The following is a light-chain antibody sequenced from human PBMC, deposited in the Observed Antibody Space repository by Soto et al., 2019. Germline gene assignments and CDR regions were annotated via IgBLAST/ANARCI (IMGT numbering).Light chain of an antibody. J-gene: IGLJ3*02. CDR2: EDN. CDR3: GAWDISLSGGV. Sequence: QSVLTQPPSVSAAPGQEVTISCSGSSSNIGIDFVSWYQHLPGTAPKLLIYEDNKRPSWIPDRFSGSKSGTLATLVITGLQTGDAADYYCGAWDISLSGGVFGGGTQLTDL. CDR1: SSNIGIDF. V-gene: IGLV1-51*02.